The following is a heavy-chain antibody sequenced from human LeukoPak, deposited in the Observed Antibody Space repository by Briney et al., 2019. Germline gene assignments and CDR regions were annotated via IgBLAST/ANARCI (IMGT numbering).Heavy chain of an antibody. Sequence: PGRSLRLSCAASGFTFSSYEMNWVRQAPGKGLEWVSYISSSGSTIYYADSVKGRFTISRDNAKNSLYLQMNSLRAEDTAVYYCARAYCSSTSCYSSDYWGQGTLVTVSS. CDR3: ARAYCSSTSCYSSDY. J-gene: IGHJ4*02. V-gene: IGHV3-48*03. D-gene: IGHD2-2*01. CDR1: GFTFSSYE. CDR2: ISSSGSTI.